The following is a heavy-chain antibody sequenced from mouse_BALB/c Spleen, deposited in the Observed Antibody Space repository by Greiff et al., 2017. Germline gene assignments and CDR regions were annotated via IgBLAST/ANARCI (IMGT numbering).Heavy chain of an antibody. Sequence: VKLVESGPGLVAPSQSLSITCTVSGFSLTSYGVHWVRQPPGKGLEWLGVIWAGGSTNYNSALMSRLSISKDNSKSQVFLKMNSLQTDDTAMYYCARGGLLRLLAYWGQGTLVTVSA. J-gene: IGHJ3*01. D-gene: IGHD1-2*01. CDR3: ARGGLLRLLAY. V-gene: IGHV2-9*02. CDR1: GFSLTSYG. CDR2: IWAGGST.